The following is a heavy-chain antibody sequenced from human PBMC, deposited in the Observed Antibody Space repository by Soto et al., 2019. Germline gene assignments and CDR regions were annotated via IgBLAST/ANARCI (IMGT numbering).Heavy chain of an antibody. V-gene: IGHV1-46*01. CDR2: IHPDGGHT. CDR1: GYTFTNYY. Sequence: QVQLVQSGAEVKKPGASVKVSCKASGYTFTNYYVQWVRQAPGQGLEWLGVIHPDGGHTTYSQKLQDRVTMTRDTFTSTVYMELSSLRSEDTAVYYCARGDNDHWGQGTLVTVSS. CDR3: ARGDNDH. J-gene: IGHJ4*02.